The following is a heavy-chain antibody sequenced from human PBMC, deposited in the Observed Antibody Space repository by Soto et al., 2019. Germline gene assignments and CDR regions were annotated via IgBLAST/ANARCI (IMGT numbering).Heavy chain of an antibody. J-gene: IGHJ4*02. CDR2: IYYSGST. CDR3: ARSDGRY. CDR1: GGSISSYY. V-gene: IGHV4-59*01. Sequence: QVQLQESGPGLVKPSKTLSLTCTVSGGSISSYYWSWIRQPPGKGLEWIGYIYYSGSTNYNPSLRSRVTISVDTSKNQFSLKLSSVTAADTAVYYCARSDGRYWGQGTLVTVSS.